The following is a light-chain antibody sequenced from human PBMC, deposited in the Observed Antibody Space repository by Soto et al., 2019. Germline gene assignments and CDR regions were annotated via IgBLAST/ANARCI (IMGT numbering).Light chain of an antibody. Sequence: QSVLTQPASVSGSPGQSITISCTGTSSDVGGYNYVSWYQQHPGKAPKLVIYEVSNRPSGVSNRFSGSKSGNTASLTISGLQAEDEADYHCSSYTTSITVFGTGTKAPS. CDR3: SSYTTSITV. CDR1: SSDVGGYNY. V-gene: IGLV2-14*01. J-gene: IGLJ1*01. CDR2: EVS.